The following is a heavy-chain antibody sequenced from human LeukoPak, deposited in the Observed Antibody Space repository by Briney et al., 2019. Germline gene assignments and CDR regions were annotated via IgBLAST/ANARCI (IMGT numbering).Heavy chain of an antibody. J-gene: IGHJ4*02. CDR3: ARGRRRSSGWSFDY. CDR2: INHSGST. V-gene: IGHV4-34*01. D-gene: IGHD6-19*01. Sequence: PSETLSLTCAVSGGSFSGYYWSWIRQPPGKGLEWIGEINHSGSTNYNPSLESRVTISGDTYKNQFSLNLSSVTAADTAVYYCARGRRRSSGWSFDYWGQGTLVTVSS. CDR1: GGSFSGYY.